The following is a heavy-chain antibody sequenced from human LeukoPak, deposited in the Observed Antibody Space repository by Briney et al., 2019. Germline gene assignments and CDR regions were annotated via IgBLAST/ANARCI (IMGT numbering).Heavy chain of an antibody. CDR1: GFMFSSYA. V-gene: IGHV3-23*01. CDR2: ISASGGAT. Sequence: GGSLRLSCAASGFMFSSYAMTWVRQAPGKGLEWVSVISASGGATYYADSVKGRFTVSRDNSKNTLYLQMNSLRVEDTAVYYCAKSSDGGNYRSYYFDYWGQGTLLTVSS. D-gene: IGHD1-26*01. CDR3: AKSSDGGNYRSYYFDY. J-gene: IGHJ4*02.